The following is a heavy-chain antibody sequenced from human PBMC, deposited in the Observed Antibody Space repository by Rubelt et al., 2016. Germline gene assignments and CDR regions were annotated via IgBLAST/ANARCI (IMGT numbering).Heavy chain of an antibody. CDR2: INPRTGDT. D-gene: IGHD1-1*01. Sequence: QVQLMQSGAEVRRPGASVKVSCKASGYSFLSYGITWVRQAPGQGLEWLGWINPRTGDTSYAQRFQDTVTLTRDTAFSTAFMEMSRLKSDDTATYFCARGLKRGSHWPFEFWGQGALVTVSA. V-gene: IGHV1-2*02. J-gene: IGHJ4*02. CDR1: GYSFLSYG. CDR3: ARGLKRGSHWPFEF.